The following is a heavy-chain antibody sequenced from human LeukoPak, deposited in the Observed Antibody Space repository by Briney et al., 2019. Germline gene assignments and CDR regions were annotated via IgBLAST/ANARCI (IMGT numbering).Heavy chain of an antibody. V-gene: IGHV4-39*01. CDR3: AINDYGDYSFDY. D-gene: IGHD4-17*01. Sequence: SETLSLTCTVSGVSISSSSYYWGWIRQPPGKGLEWIGSIYYSGSTYYNPSLKSRVTISADTSKNQFSLKLSSVTAADTAVYYCAINDYGDYSFDYWGQGTLVTVSS. J-gene: IGHJ4*02. CDR2: IYYSGST. CDR1: GVSISSSSYY.